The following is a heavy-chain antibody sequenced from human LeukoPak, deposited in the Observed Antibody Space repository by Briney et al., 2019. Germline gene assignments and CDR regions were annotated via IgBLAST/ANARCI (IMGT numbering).Heavy chain of an antibody. D-gene: IGHD1-26*01. CDR1: GGSISSPNW. V-gene: IGHV4-4*02. J-gene: IGHJ4*02. Sequence: PSETLSLTCAVSGGSISSPNWWSWVRQPPGKGPEWIGEIYHSGMTNYKTSLKSRVTISVDESKNQFSLKLSSVTAADTAVYYCARNSGTYHYYFDYWGQGTLVTVSS. CDR3: ARNSGTYHYYFDY. CDR2: IYHSGMT.